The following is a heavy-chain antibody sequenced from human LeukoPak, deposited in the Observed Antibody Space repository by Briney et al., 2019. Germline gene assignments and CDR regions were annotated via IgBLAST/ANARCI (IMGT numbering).Heavy chain of an antibody. V-gene: IGHV3-30*18. CDR1: GFTFSSYG. J-gene: IGHJ4*02. D-gene: IGHD1-26*01. Sequence: PGGSLRLSCAASGFTFSSYGMHWVRQAPGKGLEWVAVISYDGSNKYYADSVKGRFTISRDNSKNTLYLQMNSLRAEDTAVYYCAKDHAPVGATMGGLDYWGQGTLVTVSS. CDR2: ISYDGSNK. CDR3: AKDHAPVGATMGGLDY.